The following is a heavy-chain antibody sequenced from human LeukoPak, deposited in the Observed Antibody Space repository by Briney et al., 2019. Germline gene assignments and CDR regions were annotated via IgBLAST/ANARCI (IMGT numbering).Heavy chain of an antibody. CDR3: ARYGSGSYYKDPFDY. V-gene: IGHV3-48*01. CDR1: GFAFNDYA. J-gene: IGHJ4*02. CDR2: INRDSTTI. D-gene: IGHD3-10*01. Sequence: GRSLRLSCVASGFAFNDYAMNWVRQAPGKGLEWVSHINRDSTTIYYAESVKGRFTISRDNAKNSLYLQVSSLRAEDTAVYYCARYGSGSYYKDPFDYWGQGTLVTVSS.